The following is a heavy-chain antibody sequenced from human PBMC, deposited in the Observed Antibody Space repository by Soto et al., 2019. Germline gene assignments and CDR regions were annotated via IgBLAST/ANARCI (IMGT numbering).Heavy chain of an antibody. CDR3: ATVEMATVTFDY. Sequence: KPSETLSLTCTVSGGSISSYYWSWIRQPPGKGLEWIGYIYYSGSTNYNPSLKSRVTISVDTSKNQFSLKLSSVTAADTAVYYCATVEMATVTFDYWGQGTLVTVSS. D-gene: IGHD4-4*01. V-gene: IGHV4-59*01. J-gene: IGHJ4*02. CDR1: GGSISSYY. CDR2: IYYSGST.